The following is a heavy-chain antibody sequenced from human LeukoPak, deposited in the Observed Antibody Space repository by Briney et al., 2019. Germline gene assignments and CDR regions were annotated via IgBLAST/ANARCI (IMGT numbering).Heavy chain of an antibody. CDR2: IYYSGST. Sequence: SETLSLTCTVSGGSISSGGYYWSWIRQPPGKGLEWIGYIYYSGSTNYNPSLKSRVTISVDTYKNQFSLKLSSVTAADTAVYYCAREGPSFWSGPDYGMDVWGQGTTVTVSS. CDR1: GGSISSGGYY. V-gene: IGHV4-61*08. D-gene: IGHD3-3*01. J-gene: IGHJ6*02. CDR3: AREGPSFWSGPDYGMDV.